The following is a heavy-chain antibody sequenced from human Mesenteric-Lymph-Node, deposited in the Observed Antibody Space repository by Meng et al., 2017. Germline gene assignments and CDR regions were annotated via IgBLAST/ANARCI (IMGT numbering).Heavy chain of an antibody. CDR2: ISSSSSYI. CDR3: TREDIPADGPLDY. Sequence: GESLKISCAASGFTFRSYEINWVRQAPGKGLEWVAYISSSSSYIFYADSVKGRFTISRDNAKNSAYLQMNSLRTDDTGIYYCTREDIPADGPLDYWGQGILVTFSS. V-gene: IGHV3-48*03. CDR1: GFTFRSYE. J-gene: IGHJ4*02. D-gene: IGHD6-13*01.